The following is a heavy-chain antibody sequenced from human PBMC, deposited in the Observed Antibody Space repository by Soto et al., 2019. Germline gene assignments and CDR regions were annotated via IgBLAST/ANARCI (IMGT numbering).Heavy chain of an antibody. Sequence: GSLRLSCAASGFTFSSYWMHWVRQAPGKGLVWVSRINSDGSSTSYADSVKGRFTISRDNAKNTLYLQMNSLRAEDTAVYYCARGSPQLKYGMDVWGQGTTVTVSS. V-gene: IGHV3-74*01. CDR3: ARGSPQLKYGMDV. CDR2: INSDGSST. CDR1: GFTFSSYW. J-gene: IGHJ6*02. D-gene: IGHD1-1*01.